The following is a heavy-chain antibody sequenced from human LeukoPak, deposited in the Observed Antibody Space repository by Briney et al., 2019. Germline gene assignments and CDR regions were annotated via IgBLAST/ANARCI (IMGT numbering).Heavy chain of an antibody. CDR2: ISSSSSYI. J-gene: IGHJ3*02. V-gene: IGHV3-21*01. D-gene: IGHD6-13*01. Sequence: GGSLRLSCAASGFTFSSYSMNWVRQAPGKGLEWVSSISSSSSYIYYADSVKGRFTISRDNSKNTLYLQMGSLRAEDMAVYYCARDGSSSFHDAFDIWGQGTMVTVSS. CDR3: ARDGSSSFHDAFDI. CDR1: GFTFSSYS.